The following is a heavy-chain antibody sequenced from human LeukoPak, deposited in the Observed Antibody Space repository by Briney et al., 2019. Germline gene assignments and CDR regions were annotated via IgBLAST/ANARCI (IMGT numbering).Heavy chain of an antibody. Sequence: GASVKVSCKASGYTFTSYGISWVRQAPGQGLEWMGWISAYNGNTNYAQKLQGRVTMTTDTSTSTAYMELRSLRSDDTAVYYCARTEDTAMASRYYYYYMDVRGKGTTVTVSS. CDR3: ARTEDTAMASRYYYYYMDV. CDR1: GYTFTSYG. D-gene: IGHD5-18*01. CDR2: ISAYNGNT. J-gene: IGHJ6*03. V-gene: IGHV1-18*01.